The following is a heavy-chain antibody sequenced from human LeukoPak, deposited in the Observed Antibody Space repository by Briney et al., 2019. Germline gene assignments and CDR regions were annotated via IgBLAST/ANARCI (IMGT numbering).Heavy chain of an antibody. CDR3: ARGPVRAYCAGGSCYSVDLEY. D-gene: IGHD2-15*01. V-gene: IGHV1-2*02. Sequence: ASVKVSCKASGYIFTDYYMHCMRQATGQGLEWMGWINPDSGGAIYAQKFQGRVTMTKDTSISTAYMDLTSLRSDDTAVYYCARGPVRAYCAGGSCYSVDLEYWGQGTLVTAYS. CDR2: INPDSGGA. CDR1: GYIFTDYY. J-gene: IGHJ4*02.